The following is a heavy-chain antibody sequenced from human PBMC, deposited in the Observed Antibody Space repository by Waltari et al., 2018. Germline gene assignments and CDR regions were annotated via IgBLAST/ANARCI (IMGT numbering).Heavy chain of an antibody. V-gene: IGHV1-2*06. CDR3: ANTHGSGSYPFDY. CDR1: GYTFTGYY. Sequence: QVQLVQSGAEVKKPGASVKVSCKASGYTFTGYYMHWVRQAPGQGLEWMGRFNPNRGGTNDAQKSQGRVTMTRYTSISTAYMELSRLRSDDTAVYYCANTHGSGSYPFDYWGQGTLVTVSS. J-gene: IGHJ4*02. CDR2: FNPNRGGT. D-gene: IGHD3-10*01.